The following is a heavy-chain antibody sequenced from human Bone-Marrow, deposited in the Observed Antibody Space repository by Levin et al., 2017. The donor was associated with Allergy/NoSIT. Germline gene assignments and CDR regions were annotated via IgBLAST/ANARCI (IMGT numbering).Heavy chain of an antibody. CDR2: IYNSGNT. J-gene: IGHJ4*02. CDR1: GGSVSSPDFY. D-gene: IGHD5-24*01. CDR3: ARVPHEYNYGRSVDS. V-gene: IGHV4-30-4*01. Sequence: SETLSLTCSVSGGSVSSPDFYWNWIRQPPGKGLEWIGYIYNSGNTNYNPSLRSRVIISGDTSKNQFSLQLTSVTAADTAVYYCARVPHEYNYGRSVDSWGQGTQVTVSS.